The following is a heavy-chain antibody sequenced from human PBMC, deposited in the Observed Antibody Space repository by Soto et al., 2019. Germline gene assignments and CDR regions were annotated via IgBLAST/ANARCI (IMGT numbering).Heavy chain of an antibody. D-gene: IGHD6-13*01. CDR1: GFTFSSCV. Sequence: EVHLLESGGGLVHPGESLRLSCGASGFTFSSCVMTWVRQAPGKGLEWVTCITESGTGTYYADSVKGRFTNSRDNSKNTMYLQMNNLRAEDTGVYYCAKGLINGRWYAEDWGQGTLVTVSS. J-gene: IGHJ4*02. CDR2: ITESGTGT. V-gene: IGHV3-23*01. CDR3: AKGLINGRWYAED.